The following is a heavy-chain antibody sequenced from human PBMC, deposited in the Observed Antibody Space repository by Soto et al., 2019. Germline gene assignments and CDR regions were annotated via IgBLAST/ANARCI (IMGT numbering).Heavy chain of an antibody. CDR3: ARVEIAASQGGLVDY. J-gene: IGHJ4*02. D-gene: IGHD6-6*01. V-gene: IGHV4-30-4*01. Sequence: QVQLQESGPGLVKPSQTLSLTCTVYGGSISSGDYYWSWIRQPPWKGLEWIGYIYYSGSTYYNPSLKSRLTIAVDTSEKKFSLTLSSVTAAGTGVYYCARVEIAASQGGLVDYWGQGTLVTVSS. CDR2: IYYSGST. CDR1: GGSISSGDYY.